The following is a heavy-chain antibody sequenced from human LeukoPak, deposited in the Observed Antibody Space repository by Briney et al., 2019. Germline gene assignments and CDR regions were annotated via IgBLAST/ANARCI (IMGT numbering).Heavy chain of an antibody. CDR1: GFTFSSYG. Sequence: GGSLRLSCAASGFTFSSYGMHWVRQAPGKGLEWVAFIRYDGSNKYYADSVKGRFTISRDNSKNTLYLQMNSLRAEDTAVYCCAKDPRAYASGFDYWGQGTLVTVSS. V-gene: IGHV3-30*02. CDR2: IRYDGSNK. CDR3: AKDPRAYASGFDY. J-gene: IGHJ4*02. D-gene: IGHD3-10*01.